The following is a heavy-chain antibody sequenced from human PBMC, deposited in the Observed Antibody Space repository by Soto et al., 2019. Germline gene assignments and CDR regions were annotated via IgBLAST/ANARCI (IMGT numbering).Heavy chain of an antibody. Sequence: QITLKESGPTLVKPTQNLTLTCTFSGFSLSTSGVGVGWIRQPPGKALEGLALIYWKDDKRYSPSPKSRLTITNETSKSQVVLTTTNIDPVDTATYYCAQTSAAYGLLAGGYFELWGQGTLVTVSS. CDR2: IYWKDDK. CDR1: GFSLSTSGVG. D-gene: IGHD6-25*01. J-gene: IGHJ2*01. CDR3: AQTSAAYGLLAGGYFEL. V-gene: IGHV2-5*01.